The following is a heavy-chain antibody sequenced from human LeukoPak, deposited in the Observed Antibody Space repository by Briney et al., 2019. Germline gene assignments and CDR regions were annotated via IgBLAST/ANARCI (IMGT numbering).Heavy chain of an antibody. D-gene: IGHD2-2*02. CDR3: AREVDCSSTSCYTEWFDP. CDR1: GGSISSFY. V-gene: IGHV4-4*07. CDR2: IYTSGSP. J-gene: IGHJ5*02. Sequence: SETLSLTCTVSGGSISSFYWSWIRQPAGKGLEWIGRIYTSGSPNYSPSLKSRVSMSLDTSKNQFSLKLSSVTAADTAVYYCAREVDCSSTSCYTEWFDPWGQGTLVTVSS.